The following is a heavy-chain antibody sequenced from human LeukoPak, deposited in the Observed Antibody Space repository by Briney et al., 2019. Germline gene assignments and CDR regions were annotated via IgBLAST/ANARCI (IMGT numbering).Heavy chain of an antibody. CDR1: GFTFSSYW. Sequence: GGSLRLSCAASGFTFSSYWMHWVRQAPGKGLVWVSRINSDGSSTSYADSVKGRFTISRDNAKNTLYLQMNSLRAEDTAVYYCAKCGYSYGPHDAFDIWGQGTMVTVSS. CDR2: INSDGSST. D-gene: IGHD5-18*01. V-gene: IGHV3-74*01. J-gene: IGHJ3*02. CDR3: AKCGYSYGPHDAFDI.